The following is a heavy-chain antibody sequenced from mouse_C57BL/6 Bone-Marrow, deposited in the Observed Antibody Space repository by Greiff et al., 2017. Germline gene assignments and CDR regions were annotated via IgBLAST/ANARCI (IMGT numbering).Heavy chain of an antibody. CDR2: ILPGSGST. Sequence: QVQLKESGAELMKPGASVKISCKATGYTFRSYWIEWVKQRPGHGLEWIGEILPGSGSTNYNEKFKGKATFTADTSSNTAYMQLSSLTSEDSAVYYCARNYGSSYPSYWYFDVWGAGTTVTVSS. CDR3: ARNYGSSYPSYWYFDV. D-gene: IGHD1-1*01. J-gene: IGHJ1*01. V-gene: IGHV1-9*01. CDR1: GYTFRSYW.